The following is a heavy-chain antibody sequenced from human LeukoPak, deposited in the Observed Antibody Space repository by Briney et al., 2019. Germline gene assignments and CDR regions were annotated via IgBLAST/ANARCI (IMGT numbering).Heavy chain of an antibody. CDR2: INPHTGDT. D-gene: IGHD3-16*01. CDR3: ARDAYKRIRSYGNDY. Sequence: ASVKVSCKASGYTFAAYSIHWVRQAPGQGLEWMGWINPHTGDTNYAQNFQGRVTMARDTSITTAYMELSALRSDDTAMYYCARDAYKRIRSYGNDYWGQGTLVTVSS. CDR1: GYTFAAYS. V-gene: IGHV1-2*02. J-gene: IGHJ4*02.